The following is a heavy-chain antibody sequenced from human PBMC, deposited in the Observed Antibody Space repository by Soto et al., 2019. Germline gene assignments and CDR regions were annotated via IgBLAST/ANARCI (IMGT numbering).Heavy chain of an antibody. CDR3: AKNSGGTESYDSSGYLNY. Sequence: QVQLVESGGGVVQPGRSLRLSCAASGFTFSSYGMHWVRQAPGKGLEWVAVISYDGSNKYYADSVKGRFTISRDNSKNSLYLQMNRLRAEDTAVYYCAKNSGGTESYDSSGYLNYWGQGTLVTVSS. CDR2: ISYDGSNK. D-gene: IGHD3-22*01. V-gene: IGHV3-30*18. J-gene: IGHJ4*02. CDR1: GFTFSSYG.